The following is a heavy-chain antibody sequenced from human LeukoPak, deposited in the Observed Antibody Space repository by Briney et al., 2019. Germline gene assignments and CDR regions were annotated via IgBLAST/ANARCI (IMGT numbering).Heavy chain of an antibody. J-gene: IGHJ5*02. D-gene: IGHD4-23*01. V-gene: IGHV4-59*08. CDR3: ARTLRWSDRWWFDP. Sequence: SETLSLTCTVSGGSISSYYWGWIRQPPGKGLEWIGFIYYSGSSNYNPSLKSRVTISIDTSKNQFSLKLSSVTAADTAVYYCARTLRWSDRWWFDPWGQGTLVTVSS. CDR1: GGSISSYY. CDR2: IYYSGSS.